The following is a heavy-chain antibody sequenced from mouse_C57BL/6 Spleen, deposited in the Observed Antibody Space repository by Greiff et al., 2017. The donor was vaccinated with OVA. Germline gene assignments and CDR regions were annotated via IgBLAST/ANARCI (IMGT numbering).Heavy chain of an antibody. D-gene: IGHD4-1*01. CDR3: ARYRGTGGFDY. V-gene: IGHV1-82*01. Sequence: QVQLQQSGPELVKPGASVKISCKASGYAFSSSWMNWVKQRPGKGLEWIGRIYPGDGDTNYNGKFKGKATLTADKSSSTAYMQLSSLTSEDSAVYFCARYRGTGGFDYWGQGTTRTVSS. CDR1: GYAFSSSW. J-gene: IGHJ2*01. CDR2: IYPGDGDT.